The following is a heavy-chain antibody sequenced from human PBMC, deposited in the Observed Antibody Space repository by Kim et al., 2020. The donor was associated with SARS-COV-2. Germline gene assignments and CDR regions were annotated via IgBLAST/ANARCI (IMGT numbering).Heavy chain of an antibody. J-gene: IGHJ6*02. CDR2: FDPEDGET. CDR1: GYTLTELS. Sequence: ASVKVSCKVSGYTLTELSMHWVRQAPGKGLEWMGGFDPEDGETIYAQKFQGRVTMTEDTSTDTAYMELSSLRSEDTAVYYCATGVAVAGRSSDYYYYYGMDVWGQGTTVTSP. V-gene: IGHV1-24*01. D-gene: IGHD6-19*01. CDR3: ATGVAVAGRSSDYYYYYGMDV.